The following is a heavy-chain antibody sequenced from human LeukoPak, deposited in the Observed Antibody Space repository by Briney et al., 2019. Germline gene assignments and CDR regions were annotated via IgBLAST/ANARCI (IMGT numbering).Heavy chain of an antibody. CDR2: INPNSGGT. V-gene: IGHV1-2*02. D-gene: IGHD3-9*01. CDR3: ARDESDMTPFDY. CDR1: GYTFTGYY. J-gene: IGHJ4*02. Sequence: ASVKVSCKASGYTFTGYYMHWVRQAPGQGLEWMGWINPNSGGTNYAQKFQGRVTMTRDTSISTAYMELSRPRSDDTAVYYCARDESDMTPFDYWGQGALVTVSS.